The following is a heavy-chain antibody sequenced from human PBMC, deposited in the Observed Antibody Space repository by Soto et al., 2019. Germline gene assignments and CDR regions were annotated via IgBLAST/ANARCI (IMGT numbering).Heavy chain of an antibody. J-gene: IGHJ4*02. D-gene: IGHD6-19*01. V-gene: IGHV3-30*18. CDR3: AKSARGLIAVAGVDY. Sequence: VAVISYDGSNKYYADSVKGRFTISRDNSKNTLYLQMNSLRAEDTAVYYCAKSARGLIAVAGVDYWGQGTLVTVSS. CDR2: ISYDGSNK.